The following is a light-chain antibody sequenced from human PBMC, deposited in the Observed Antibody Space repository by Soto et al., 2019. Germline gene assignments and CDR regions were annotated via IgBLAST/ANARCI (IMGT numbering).Light chain of an antibody. J-gene: IGKJ2*01. Sequence: EIVLTQSPATLSLSPGERAILSCRASQSVSSYLAWYQQKPGQAPRLLIYDASNRATGIPARFSGSGSGTGFTLTISSLEPEDFAVYYCQQRSDWPPYTFGQGTKLEIK. V-gene: IGKV3-11*01. CDR1: QSVSSY. CDR2: DAS. CDR3: QQRSDWPPYT.